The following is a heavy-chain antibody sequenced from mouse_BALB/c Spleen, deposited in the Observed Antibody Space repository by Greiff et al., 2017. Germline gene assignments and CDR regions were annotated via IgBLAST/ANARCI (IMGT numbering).Heavy chain of an antibody. V-gene: IGHV1-7*01. J-gene: IGHJ4*01. Sequence: QVQLKQSGAELAKPGASVKMSCKASGYTFTSYWMHWVKQRPGQGLEWIGYINPSTGYTEYNQKFKDKATLTADKSSSTAYMQLSSLTSEDSAVYYCAREGGNYRGYYAMDYWGQGTSVTVAS. CDR3: AREGGNYRGYYAMDY. D-gene: IGHD2-1*01. CDR2: INPSTGYT. CDR1: GYTFTSYW.